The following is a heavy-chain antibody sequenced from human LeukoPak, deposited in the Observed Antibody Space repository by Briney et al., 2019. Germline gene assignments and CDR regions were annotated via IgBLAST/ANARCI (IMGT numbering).Heavy chain of an antibody. J-gene: IGHJ5*02. V-gene: IGHV4-59*01. CDR2: IYYSGST. CDR3: VRVETVLWFGELDHPMNWFDP. CDR1: GGSISSYY. Sequence: PSETLSLTCTVSGGSISSYYWSWIRQPPGKGLEWIGYIYYSGSTNYNPSLKSRVTISVDTSKNQFSLKLSSVTAADTAVYYCVRVETVLWFGELDHPMNWFDPWGQGTLVTVSS. D-gene: IGHD3-10*01.